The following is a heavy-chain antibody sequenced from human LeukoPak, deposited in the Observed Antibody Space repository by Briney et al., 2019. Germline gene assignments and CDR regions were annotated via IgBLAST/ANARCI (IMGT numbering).Heavy chain of an antibody. CDR2: IYYSGST. J-gene: IGHJ3*02. D-gene: IGHD3-9*01. CDR3: ARAPKLRYFDWSPNAFDI. CDR1: GGSISSYY. V-gene: IGHV4-59*01. Sequence: SETLSLTCTVSGGSISSYYWSWIRQPPGKGVEWIGYIYYSGSTNYNPSLKSRVTISVDTSKDQFSLKLSSVTAADTAVYYCARAPKLRYFDWSPNAFDIWGQGTMVTVSS.